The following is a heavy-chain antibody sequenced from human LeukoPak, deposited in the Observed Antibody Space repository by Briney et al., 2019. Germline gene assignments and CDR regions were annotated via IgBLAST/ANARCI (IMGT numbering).Heavy chain of an antibody. D-gene: IGHD2-2*02. CDR1: GGTFSSYA. J-gene: IGHJ3*02. CDR3: AREDCSSTSCYKLGYAFDI. CDR2: IIPIFGTA. Sequence: ASVNVSCKASGGTFSSYAISWVRQAPGQGLEWMGGIIPIFGTANYAQKFQGRVTITTDESTSTAYMELSSLRSEDTAVYYCAREDCSSTSCYKLGYAFDIWGQGTMVTVSS. V-gene: IGHV1-69*05.